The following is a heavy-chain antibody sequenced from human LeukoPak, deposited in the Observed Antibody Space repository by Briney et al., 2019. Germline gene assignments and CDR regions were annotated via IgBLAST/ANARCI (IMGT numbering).Heavy chain of an antibody. CDR1: GGSLSGYY. Sequence: SETLSLTCALSGGSLSGYYWSWIRQFPGKGLEWIAYMSYIGSTNYNPSLRSRVTISIDTSKNQLSLTLTSVTAADTAVYYCASWSTSRYYVTRVDHWGQGTLVTVS. J-gene: IGHJ4*02. CDR2: MSYIGST. V-gene: IGHV4-59*12. D-gene: IGHD3-3*01. CDR3: ASWSTSRYYVTRVDH.